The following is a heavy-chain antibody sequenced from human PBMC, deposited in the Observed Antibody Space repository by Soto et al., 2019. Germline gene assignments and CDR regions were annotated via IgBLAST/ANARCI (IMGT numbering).Heavy chain of an antibody. J-gene: IGHJ4*02. V-gene: IGHV1-69*13. CDR3: ARDPKQGLSSGWPFDY. CDR1: GGTFSSYA. D-gene: IGHD6-19*01. Sequence: SVKVSCKASGGTFSSYAISWVRQAPGQGLEWMGGIIPIFGTANYAQKFQGRVTITADESTSTAYMELSSLRSEDTAVYYCARDPKQGLSSGWPFDYWGQGTQVTVSS. CDR2: IIPIFGTA.